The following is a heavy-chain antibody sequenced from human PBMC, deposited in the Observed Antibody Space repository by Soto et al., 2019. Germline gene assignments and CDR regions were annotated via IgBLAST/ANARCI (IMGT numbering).Heavy chain of an antibody. V-gene: IGHV1-18*01. D-gene: IGHD6-19*01. Sequence: GASVKVSCKASGYTFTSYGISWVRQAPGQGLEWMGWISAYNVNTNYAQKLQGRVTMTTDTSTSTAYMELRSLRSDDTAVYYCARPPAYSSGWPHFDYWGQGTLVTVSS. J-gene: IGHJ4*02. CDR2: ISAYNVNT. CDR3: ARPPAYSSGWPHFDY. CDR1: GYTFTSYG.